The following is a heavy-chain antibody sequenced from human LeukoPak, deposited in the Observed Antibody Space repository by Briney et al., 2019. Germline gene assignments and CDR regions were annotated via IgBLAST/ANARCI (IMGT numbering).Heavy chain of an antibody. CDR3: ASLVGFSLYY. CDR2: IRVGSDGGTT. V-gene: IGHV3-15*01. J-gene: IGHJ4*02. Sequence: GGSLRLSCAGSGFTFSYAWMTWVRQGPGKGLEWVGHIRVGSDGGTTDYAAPVKGRFTISRDDSKNTLYLQMDSLQTEDTAVYYCASLVGFSLYYWGQGTLVTVSS. D-gene: IGHD1-26*01. CDR1: GFTFSYAW.